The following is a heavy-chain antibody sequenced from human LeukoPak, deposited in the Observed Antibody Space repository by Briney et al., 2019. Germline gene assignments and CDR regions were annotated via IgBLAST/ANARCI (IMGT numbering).Heavy chain of an antibody. J-gene: IGHJ4*02. D-gene: IGHD2-21*02. CDR2: INHSGST. Sequence: SETLSLTCAVYGGSFSGYYWSWIRQPPGKGLEWIGEINHSGSTNYNPSLKSRVTISVDTSKNQFSLKLSSVTAADTAVYYCARVGYCGDDCYPFDYWGQGTLTTISS. V-gene: IGHV4-34*01. CDR3: ARVGYCGDDCYPFDY. CDR1: GGSFSGYY.